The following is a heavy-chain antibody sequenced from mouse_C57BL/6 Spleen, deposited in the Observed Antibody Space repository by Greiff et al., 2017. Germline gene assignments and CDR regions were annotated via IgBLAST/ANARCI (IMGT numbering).Heavy chain of an antibody. CDR3: ARARGRVVEHYFDY. J-gene: IGHJ2*01. CDR1: GFTFSSYA. Sequence: EVQLQESGGGLVKPGGSLKLSCAASGFTFSSYAMSWVRQTPEKRLEWVATISDGGSYTYYPDNVKGRFTISRDNAKNNLYLQMSHLKSEDTAMYYCARARGRVVEHYFDYWGQGTTLTVSS. V-gene: IGHV5-4*01. CDR2: ISDGGSYT. D-gene: IGHD1-1*01.